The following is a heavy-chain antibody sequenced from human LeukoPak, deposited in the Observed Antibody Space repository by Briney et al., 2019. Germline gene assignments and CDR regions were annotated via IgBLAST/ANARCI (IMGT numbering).Heavy chain of an antibody. Sequence: PSETLSLTCTVSGGSISSYYWSWIRQPPGKGLEWIGYIYYSGSTNYNPSLKSRVTISVDTSKNQFSLKLSSVTAADTAVYYCARGWIQLWPLDYWGQGTLVTVSS. D-gene: IGHD5-18*01. CDR3: ARGWIQLWPLDY. CDR2: IYYSGST. CDR1: GGSISSYY. J-gene: IGHJ4*02. V-gene: IGHV4-59*01.